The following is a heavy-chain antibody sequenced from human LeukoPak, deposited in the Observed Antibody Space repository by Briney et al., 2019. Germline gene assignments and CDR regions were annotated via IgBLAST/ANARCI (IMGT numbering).Heavy chain of an antibody. V-gene: IGHV3-23*01. Sequence: PGGSLRLSCVASGFTFTTYTMTWVRQAPGKGLECVSTINNNGGDTYYADSVKGRFTISRDNSKNTLYLQMDSLRAEDTAVYYCAKDRAGTPWADWCQGTLVTVSS. D-gene: IGHD2-15*01. CDR3: AKDRAGTPWAD. J-gene: IGHJ4*02. CDR2: INNNGGDT. CDR1: GFTFTTYT.